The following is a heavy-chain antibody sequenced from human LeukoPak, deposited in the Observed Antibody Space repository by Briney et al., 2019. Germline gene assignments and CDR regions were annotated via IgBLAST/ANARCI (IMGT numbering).Heavy chain of an antibody. CDR2: ISGSGGST. CDR3: AKEPSRVGAHYFDY. J-gene: IGHJ4*02. D-gene: IGHD1-26*01. Sequence: GGSLRLSCAASGFTFSSYAMSWVRQAPGKGLGWVSAISGSGGSTCYADSVKGRFTISRDNSKNTLYLQMNSLRAEDTAVYYCAKEPSRVGAHYFDYWGQGTLVTVSS. CDR1: GFTFSSYA. V-gene: IGHV3-23*01.